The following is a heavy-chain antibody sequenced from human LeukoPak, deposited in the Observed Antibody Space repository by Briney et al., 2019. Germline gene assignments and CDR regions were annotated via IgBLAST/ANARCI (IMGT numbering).Heavy chain of an antibody. J-gene: IGHJ3*02. CDR2: ISYDGSNK. CDR1: GFTFSSYA. CDR3: AKFKMGLVSDAFDI. V-gene: IGHV3-30-3*02. Sequence: PGGSLRLSCAASGFTFSSYAMHWVRQAPGKGLEWVAVISYDGSNKYYADSVKGRFTISRDNSKNTLYLQMNSLRAEDTAVYYCAKFKMGLVSDAFDIWGQGTMVTVSS. D-gene: IGHD5-24*01.